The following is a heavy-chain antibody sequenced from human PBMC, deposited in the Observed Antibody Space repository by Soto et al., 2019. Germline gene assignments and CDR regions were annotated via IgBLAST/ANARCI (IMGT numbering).Heavy chain of an antibody. V-gene: IGHV1-18*01. D-gene: IGHD6-13*01. J-gene: IGHJ5*02. CDR1: GYTFTTYD. CDR3: GRGTWSIRGFDP. Sequence: QIQLVQSGAEVKKPGASVKVSCKASGYTFTTYDITWVRQAPGQGLEWMGWISTENGNTNYAQKRQGRVTMTTGTSTSTAYLEVRSLTSGDPAMYYRGRGTWSIRGFDPWGQGTLVTVSS. CDR2: ISTENGNT.